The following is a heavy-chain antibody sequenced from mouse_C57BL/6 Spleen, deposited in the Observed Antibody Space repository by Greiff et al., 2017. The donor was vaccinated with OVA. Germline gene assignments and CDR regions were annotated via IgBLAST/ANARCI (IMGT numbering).Heavy chain of an antibody. CDR3: ARSGYDGYYFDY. J-gene: IGHJ2*01. D-gene: IGHD2-3*01. CDR1: GYTFTSYW. CDR2: IDPSDSYT. V-gene: IGHV1-59*01. Sequence: QVQLKQPGAELVRPGTSVKLSCKASGYTFTSYWMHWVKQRPGQGLEWIGVIDPSDSYTNYNQKFKGKATLTVDTSSSTAYMQLSSLTSEDSAVYYCARSGYDGYYFDYWGQGTTLTVSS.